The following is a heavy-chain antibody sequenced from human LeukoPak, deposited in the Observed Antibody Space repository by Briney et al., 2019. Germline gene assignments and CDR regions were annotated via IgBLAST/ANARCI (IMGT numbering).Heavy chain of an antibody. V-gene: IGHV3-7*04. D-gene: IGHD3-16*02. J-gene: IGHJ4*02. CDR2: IKQDGSEK. CDR1: GFTFDSYW. CDR3: ARGDTQSKYRQFDS. Sequence: GSLRLSCSISGFTFDSYWMSWVRPAPGKGPEWVANIKQDGSEKDYVDSVKGRFTISRDNAKNSLYLQMNSLRAEDTGVYYCARGDTQSKYRQFDSWGQGSLVVVSS.